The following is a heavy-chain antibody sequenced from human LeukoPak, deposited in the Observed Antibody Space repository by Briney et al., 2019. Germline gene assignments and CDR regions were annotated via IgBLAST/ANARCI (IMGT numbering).Heavy chain of an antibody. J-gene: IGHJ3*02. CDR2: INPNSGGT. Sequence: ASVKVSCKASGYTFTGYYMHWVRQAPGQGLEWTGRINPNSGGTNYAQKFQGRVTMTRDTSISTAYMELSRLRSDDTAVYYCARDYYDSSGYYFLGENAFDIWGQGTMVTVSS. CDR3: ARDYYDSSGYYFLGENAFDI. V-gene: IGHV1-2*06. D-gene: IGHD3-22*01. CDR1: GYTFTGYY.